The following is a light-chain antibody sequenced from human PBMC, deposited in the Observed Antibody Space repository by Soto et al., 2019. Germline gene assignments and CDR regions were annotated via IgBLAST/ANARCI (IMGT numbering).Light chain of an antibody. V-gene: IGKV3-15*01. Sequence: EIVMTHSPATLSVSPGERATLSCRASQSVSNNLAWYQQKPGQAPRLLIYGASTRATAIPARFSGSGSGTEFTLTISSLQSEDFEVYFCQQYDNWPYTFGQGTKVDIK. CDR1: QSVSNN. J-gene: IGKJ2*01. CDR2: GAS. CDR3: QQYDNWPYT.